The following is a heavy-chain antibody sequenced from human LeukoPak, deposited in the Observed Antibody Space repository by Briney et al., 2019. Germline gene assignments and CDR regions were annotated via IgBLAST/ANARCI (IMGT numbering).Heavy chain of an antibody. CDR2: ISSRGSTI. V-gene: IGHV3-48*03. D-gene: IGHD6-13*01. J-gene: IGHJ6*04. Sequence: GGSLRLSCAASGFTLSSYEINWVRQAPRKGLEGVSYISSRGSTIYYAHPLKGRFTISRENAKNSLYLQMNSLRREDTAVYYCARDGSSWYGIDVGGKGTRVTVS. CDR1: GFTLSSYE. CDR3: ARDGSSWYGIDV.